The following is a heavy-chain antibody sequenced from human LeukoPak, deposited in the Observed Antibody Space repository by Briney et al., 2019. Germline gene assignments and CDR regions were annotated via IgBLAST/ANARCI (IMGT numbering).Heavy chain of an antibody. D-gene: IGHD2-15*01. CDR2: IIPIFGTA. CDR1: GGTFSSYA. V-gene: IGHV1-69*01. Sequence: SVKVSCKASGGTFSSYAISWVRQAPGQGLEWMGGIIPIFGTANYAQRFQGRVTITADESTNTAYMELSSLRSEDTTVYYCARDGKGCSGGSCYYYFDYWGQGTLVTVSS. CDR3: ARDGKGCSGGSCYYYFDY. J-gene: IGHJ4*02.